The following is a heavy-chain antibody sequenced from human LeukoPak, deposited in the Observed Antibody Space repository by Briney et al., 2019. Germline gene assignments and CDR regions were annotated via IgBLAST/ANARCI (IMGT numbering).Heavy chain of an antibody. V-gene: IGHV3-9*01. J-gene: IGHJ4*02. CDR1: GFTFDDYA. CDR2: ISWNSGSI. CDR3: AKDIENGSPYGGNSGYFDY. D-gene: IGHD4-23*01. Sequence: PGRSLRLSCAASGFTFDDYAMHWVRQAPGKGLEWVSGISWNSGSIGYADSVKGRFTISRDNAKNSLYLQMNSLRAEDTALYYCAKDIENGSPYGGNSGYFDYWGQGTLVTVSS.